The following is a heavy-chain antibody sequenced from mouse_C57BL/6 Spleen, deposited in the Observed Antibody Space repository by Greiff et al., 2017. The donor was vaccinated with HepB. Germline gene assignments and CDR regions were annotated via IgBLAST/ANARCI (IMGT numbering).Heavy chain of an antibody. CDR3: ARYITTVVEDYFDN. CDR2: IDPSDSET. V-gene: IGHV1-52*01. D-gene: IGHD1-1*01. CDR1: GYTFTSYW. J-gene: IGHJ2*01. Sequence: QVQLQQPGAELVRPGSSVKLSCKASGYTFTSYWMHWVKQRPIQGLEWIGNIDPSDSETHYNQKFKDKATLTVDKSSSTAYMQLSSLTSEDSAVYYCARYITTVVEDYFDNWGQGTTLTVSS.